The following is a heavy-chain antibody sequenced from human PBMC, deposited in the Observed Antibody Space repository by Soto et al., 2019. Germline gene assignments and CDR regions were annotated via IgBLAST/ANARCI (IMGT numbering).Heavy chain of an antibody. CDR1: CGSIISYY. D-gene: IGHD5-18*01. V-gene: IGHV4-59*01. CDR3: ARDSYNFDD. J-gene: IGHJ4*02. Sequence: SETLSLTCTFFCGSIISYYWSWIRQPPGKGLEWIGYIYYSGSTDYNPSLKSRVTISVDTSKNQFSLKLRSVTAADTAVYYCARDSYNFDDWGQGILVTVSS. CDR2: IYYSGST.